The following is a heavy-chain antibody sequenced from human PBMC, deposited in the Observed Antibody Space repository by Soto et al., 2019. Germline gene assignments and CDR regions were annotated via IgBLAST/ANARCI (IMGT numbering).Heavy chain of an antibody. J-gene: IGHJ3*02. D-gene: IGHD1-7*01. CDR2: INHSGST. CDR3: ARAQGWNYSAHAFDI. CDR1: GGSFSGYY. Sequence: QVQLQQWGAGLLKPSETLSLTCAVYGGSFSGYYWSWIRQPPGKGLEWIGEINHSGSTNYNPSLKSRVIISVDTSKNQFSLKMSSVTAADTAVYYCARAQGWNYSAHAFDIWGQGTMVTVSS. V-gene: IGHV4-34*01.